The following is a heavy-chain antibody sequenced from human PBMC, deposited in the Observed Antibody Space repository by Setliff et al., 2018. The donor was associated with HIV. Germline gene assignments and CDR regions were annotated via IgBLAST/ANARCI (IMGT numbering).Heavy chain of an antibody. Sequence: ASVKVSCKASGYPFIDHYIHWVRRAPGQEFEWMGWINPKSGATNYREKFQGRVSLTRDTSVRTVYMELNSLRSDDTAIYYCARIPKVVSRYQYFFDFWGQGTLVTVSS. V-gene: IGHV1-2*02. D-gene: IGHD5-12*01. CDR1: GYPFIDHY. CDR3: ARIPKVVSRYQYFFDF. J-gene: IGHJ4*02. CDR2: INPKSGAT.